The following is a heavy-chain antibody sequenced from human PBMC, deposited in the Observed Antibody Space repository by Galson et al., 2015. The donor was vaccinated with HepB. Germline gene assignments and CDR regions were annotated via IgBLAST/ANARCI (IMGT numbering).Heavy chain of an antibody. J-gene: IGHJ3*02. D-gene: IGHD6-6*01. CDR3: ARMTPAAPSKSDAFDI. CDR1: VFSPSTSGMC. V-gene: IGHV2-70*13. Sequence: PALVKPTPTLTLTCTFSVFSPSTSGMCVSWIRQPPGKALEWLALIDWDDDKYYSTSLKTRLTISKDTSKNQVVLTMTNMDPVDTATYYCARMTPAAPSKSDAFDIWGQGTMVTVSS. CDR2: IDWDDDK.